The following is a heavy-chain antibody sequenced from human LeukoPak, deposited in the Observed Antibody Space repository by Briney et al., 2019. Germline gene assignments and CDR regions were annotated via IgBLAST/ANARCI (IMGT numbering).Heavy chain of an antibody. D-gene: IGHD1-26*01. CDR1: GFPFSDHY. Sequence: GGSLRLSCTASGFPFSDHYIDWVRQAPGKGLEWVGRSRPKANDYPTDFAASVRGRFTISRDDSKNLLYLQMNSLKSEDTAVYYCTRVLSIVGATIIDYWGQGTLVTVSS. J-gene: IGHJ4*02. V-gene: IGHV3-72*01. CDR3: TRVLSIVGATIIDY. CDR2: SRPKANDYPT.